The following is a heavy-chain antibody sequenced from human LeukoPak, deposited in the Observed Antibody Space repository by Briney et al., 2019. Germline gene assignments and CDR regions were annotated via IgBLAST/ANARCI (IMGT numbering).Heavy chain of an antibody. J-gene: IGHJ6*03. D-gene: IGHD1-26*01. CDR3: ARAGSYYYWYYYYYMDV. Sequence: PSQTLSLTCTVSGGSISSGSYYWSWIRQPAGKGLEWIGRIYTSGSTYYNPSLKSRVTISVDTSKNQFSLKLSSVTAADTAVYYCARAGSYYYWYYYYYMDVWGKGTTVTVSS. CDR1: GGSISSGSYY. V-gene: IGHV4-61*02. CDR2: IYTSGST.